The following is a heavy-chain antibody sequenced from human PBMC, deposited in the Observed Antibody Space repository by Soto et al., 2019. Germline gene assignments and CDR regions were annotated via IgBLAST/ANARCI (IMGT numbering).Heavy chain of an antibody. V-gene: IGHV3-74*01. J-gene: IGHJ4*02. Sequence: VQLVESGGGLVQPGGSLRLSCAASGFTFSDYWMHCVRQTPGKGLMWISRIHNDGRSTDNADSVKGRFTISRDNARNTLYLQMNSLRAEVTAVYYCARSTWQNSFESWGQGTLGTVSS. CDR3: ARSTWQNSFES. CDR2: IHNDGRST. CDR1: GFTFSDYW.